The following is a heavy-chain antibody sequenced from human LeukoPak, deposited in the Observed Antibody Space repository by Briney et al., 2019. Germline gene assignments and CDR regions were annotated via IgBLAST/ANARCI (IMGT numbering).Heavy chain of an antibody. CDR1: GASISSHY. CDR2: TSGSI. CDR3: ARVLAIFGLDTTDFYMDV. Sequence: ETLSLTCAVSGASISSHYWSWLRQPPGKGLEWIGYTSGSISDNPSLKSRVAVSVDPSQNQVSLSLTSVTAADRAVYYCARVLAIFGLDTTDFYMDVWGKGTTVTVSS. J-gene: IGHJ6*03. V-gene: IGHV4-59*11. D-gene: IGHD3/OR15-3a*01.